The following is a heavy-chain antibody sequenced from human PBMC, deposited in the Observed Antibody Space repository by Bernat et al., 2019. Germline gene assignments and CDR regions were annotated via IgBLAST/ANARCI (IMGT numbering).Heavy chain of an antibody. J-gene: IGHJ4*02. V-gene: IGHV3-33*01. D-gene: IGHD2-15*01. CDR1: GFTFSSYG. CDR2: IWYDGSNN. CDR3: ARGDSIVVVAATIDY. Sequence: QVQLVESGGGVVQPGRSLRLSCAASGFTFSSYGMHWVRQAPGKGLEWVTLIWYDGSNNYYVDSVKGRFTISRDNSKNTLYLQMNSLRAEDTAVYYCARGDSIVVVAATIDYWGQGTLVTVSS.